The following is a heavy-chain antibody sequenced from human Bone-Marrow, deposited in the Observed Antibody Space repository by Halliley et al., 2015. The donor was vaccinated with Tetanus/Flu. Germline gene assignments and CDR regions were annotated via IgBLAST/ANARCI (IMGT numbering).Heavy chain of an antibody. CDR3: ARRIAVANTGHYFDY. CDR1: GYTFTSYW. CDR2: IYPGGSNT. D-gene: IGHD6-19*01. Sequence: VQLVQSGAEVKKSGESLKISCKGSGYTFTSYWIVWVRQMPGRGLEWMGIIYPGGSNTRYSPSFQGQVTISADKSIRTAYLQWSSLQAADTAVYYCARRIAVANTGHYFDYWGQGTLVSVSS. V-gene: IGHV5-51*03. J-gene: IGHJ4*02.